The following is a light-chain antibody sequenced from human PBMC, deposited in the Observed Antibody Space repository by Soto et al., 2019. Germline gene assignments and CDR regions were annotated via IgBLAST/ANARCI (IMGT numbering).Light chain of an antibody. V-gene: IGKV3-20*01. CDR3: QQYGSSPGT. J-gene: IGKJ4*01. CDR2: VAS. CDR1: QSVSSSY. Sequence: EIVMTQSPVTLSVSPGERATLSCRASQSVSSSYLAWYQQKPGQAPRLLIYVASSRATGIPDRFSGSGSGTDFTLTISRLEPEDFAVYYCQQYGSSPGTFGGGTKVDIK.